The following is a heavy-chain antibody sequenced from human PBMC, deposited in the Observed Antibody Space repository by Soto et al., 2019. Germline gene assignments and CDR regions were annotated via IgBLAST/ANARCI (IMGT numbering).Heavy chain of an antibody. CDR2: IHYSGST. D-gene: IGHD2-21*02. CDR3: ARGNVVVVTAIDWFDP. Sequence: QVQLQESGPGLVKPSQTLSLTCTVSGGSFSSGDNYWSWIRQPPGKGLEWIGYIHYSGSTYYNPSLESRLSISVDTSKNQFSLKLTSVTAADTAVYYCARGNVVVVTAIDWFDPWGQGTLVTVSS. V-gene: IGHV4-30-4*01. J-gene: IGHJ5*02. CDR1: GGSFSSGDNY.